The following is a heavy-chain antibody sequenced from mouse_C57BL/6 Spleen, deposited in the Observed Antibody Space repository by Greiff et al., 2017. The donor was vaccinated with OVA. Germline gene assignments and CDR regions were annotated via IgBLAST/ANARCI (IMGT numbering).Heavy chain of an antibody. CDR3: ARDTTGWFAY. CDR2: IYPGSGST. D-gene: IGHD1-1*01. Sequence: QVQLQQPGAELVKPGASVKMSCKASGYTFTSYWITWVKQRPGQGLEWIGDIYPGSGSTNYNEKFKSKATLTVDTSSSTSYMQLSSLTSEYSAVYYCARDTTGWFAYWGQGTLVTVSA. CDR1: GYTFTSYW. V-gene: IGHV1-55*01. J-gene: IGHJ3*01.